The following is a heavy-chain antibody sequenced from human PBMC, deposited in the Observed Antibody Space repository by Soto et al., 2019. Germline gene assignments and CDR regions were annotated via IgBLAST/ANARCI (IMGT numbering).Heavy chain of an antibody. V-gene: IGHV1-69*06. Sequence: QVQLVQSGAEVKKPGSSVKVSCKASGGTFSSYAISWVRQAPGQGLEWMGGIIPIFGTANYAQKFQGRVTITADKSTSTAYMELSSLRSEDTAVYYCARDSWETRPLWDLGCYFDVWGQGTTVTVSS. D-gene: IGHD3-10*01. CDR1: GGTFSSYA. CDR2: IIPIFGTA. J-gene: IGHJ6*02. CDR3: ARDSWETRPLWDLGCYFDV.